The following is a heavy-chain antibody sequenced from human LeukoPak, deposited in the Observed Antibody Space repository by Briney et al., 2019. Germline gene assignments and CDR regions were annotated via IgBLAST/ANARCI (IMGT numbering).Heavy chain of an antibody. J-gene: IGHJ4*02. CDR3: ARMGGYSGYATH. D-gene: IGHD5-12*01. V-gene: IGHV4-59*08. CDR1: GGSISTYY. CDR2: IHYSGTT. Sequence: SETLSLTCTVSGGSISTYYWSWIRQPPGKGLEWIGYIHYSGTTNYNPSLKNRVTISLDTSKNQFSLNLSSVTAADTAVYCCARMGGYSGYATHWGQGTLATVSS.